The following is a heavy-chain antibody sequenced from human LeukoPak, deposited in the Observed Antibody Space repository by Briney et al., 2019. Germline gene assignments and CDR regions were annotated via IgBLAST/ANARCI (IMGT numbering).Heavy chain of an antibody. CDR3: ARGDEIVVVPAARRGLFDP. D-gene: IGHD2-2*01. V-gene: IGHV4-34*01. J-gene: IGHJ5*02. CDR1: GGSFSGYY. CDR2: INHRGST. Sequence: SETLSLTCAVYGGSFSGYYWSWIRQPPGKGLEWIGEINHRGSTNYNPSLKSRVTISVDTSKNQFSLKLSSVTAADTAVYYCARGDEIVVVPAARRGLFDPWGQGTLVTVSS.